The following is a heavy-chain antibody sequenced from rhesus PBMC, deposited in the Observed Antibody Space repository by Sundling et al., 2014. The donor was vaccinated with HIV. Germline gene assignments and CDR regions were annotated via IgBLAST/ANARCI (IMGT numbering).Heavy chain of an antibody. CDR3: ERDTGV. Sequence: QVQLQESGPGLVKPSETLSLTCAVSGDSVNSSHWWSWIRQGPGKGLEWIGSFYGETAATYYNPSLENRVTISKDTSKDQFSLRLRSVTAADTAIYYCERDTGVWGQGALVTVSS. V-gene: IGHV4-65*02. CDR1: GDSVNSSHW. D-gene: IGHD3-34*01. J-gene: IGHJ1*01. CDR2: FYGETAAT.